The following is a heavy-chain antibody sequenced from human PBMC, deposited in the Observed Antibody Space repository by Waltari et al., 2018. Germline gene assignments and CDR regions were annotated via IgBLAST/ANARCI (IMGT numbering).Heavy chain of an antibody. D-gene: IGHD3-22*01. Sequence: EVQLVESGGGVVQPGGPLGLSCAASGFTLSGNWMSWVRQAPGKGLEWVANIKKDGREENYVDSVRGRFTISRDNAKNSLYLQMNSLRPEGTAVYYCARDQWFAFDIWGQGTMVTVSS. CDR1: GFTLSGNW. CDR3: ARDQWFAFDI. J-gene: IGHJ3*02. CDR2: IKKDGREE. V-gene: IGHV3-7*01.